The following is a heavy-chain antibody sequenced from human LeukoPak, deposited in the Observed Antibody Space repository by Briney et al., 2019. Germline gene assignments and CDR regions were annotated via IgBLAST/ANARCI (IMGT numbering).Heavy chain of an antibody. CDR1: GGSFSGYY. Sequence: SETLSLTCAVYGGSFSGYYWSWIRQPPGKGLEWIGEINHSGSTNYNPSLKSRVTISVDTSKNQFSLKLSSVTAADTAVYYCARVIAAHQGRYYFDYWGQGTLVTVSS. J-gene: IGHJ4*02. D-gene: IGHD6-6*01. CDR2: INHSGST. V-gene: IGHV4-34*01. CDR3: ARVIAAHQGRYYFDY.